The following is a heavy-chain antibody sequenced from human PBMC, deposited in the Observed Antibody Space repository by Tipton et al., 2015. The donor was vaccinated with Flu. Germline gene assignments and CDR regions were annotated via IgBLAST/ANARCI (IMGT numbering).Heavy chain of an antibody. CDR3: ARRDFSNYVSDPKNWFDP. D-gene: IGHD4-11*01. Sequence: TLSLTCSVSGGSISSGTYYWTWIRQPAGKGLEWIGRIYINGGTKYNPSLKGRVTISVDTSKNQFSLEMRSVSAADMAVYYCARRDFSNYVSDPKNWFDPWGQGTLVTVSS. V-gene: IGHV4-61*02. CDR2: IYINGGT. CDR1: GGSISSGTYY. J-gene: IGHJ5*02.